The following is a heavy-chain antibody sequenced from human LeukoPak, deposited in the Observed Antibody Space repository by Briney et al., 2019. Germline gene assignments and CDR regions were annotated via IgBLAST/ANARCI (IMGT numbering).Heavy chain of an antibody. D-gene: IGHD3-22*01. J-gene: IGHJ3*02. V-gene: IGHV4-31*03. Sequence: PSETLSFTCTVSGGSISSGGYYWSWIRQHPGKGLEWIGYIYYSGSTYYNPSLKSRVTISVDTSKNQFSLKLSSVTAADTAVYYCARESNYYDSSGYSPSAFDIWGQGTMVTVSS. CDR2: IYYSGST. CDR1: GGSISSGGYY. CDR3: ARESNYYDSSGYSPSAFDI.